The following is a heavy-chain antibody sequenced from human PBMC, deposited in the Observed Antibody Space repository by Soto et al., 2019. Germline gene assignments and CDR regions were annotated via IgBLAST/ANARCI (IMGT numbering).Heavy chain of an antibody. Sequence: GASVKVSCKASGGTFSSYAISWVRQAPGQGLEWMGGIIAIFGTANYAQKFQGRVTMTTDTSTSTAYMELRSLRSDDTAVYYCARGGYSGYDDYWRQGTLVPVSS. CDR3: ARGGYSGYDDY. CDR2: IIAIFGTA. D-gene: IGHD5-12*01. V-gene: IGHV1-69*05. CDR1: GGTFSSYA. J-gene: IGHJ4*02.